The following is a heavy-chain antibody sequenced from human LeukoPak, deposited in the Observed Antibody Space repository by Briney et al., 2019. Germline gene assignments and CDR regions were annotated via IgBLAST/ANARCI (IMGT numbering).Heavy chain of an antibody. Sequence: GGSLRLSCAASGFTFSDYYMSWIRQAPGKGLEWVSYISSSGSTIYYADSVKGRFTISRDNAKNSLYLQMNSLRAEDTAVYYCARDWTGYYDSSGYWYYWGQGTLVTVSS. D-gene: IGHD3-22*01. V-gene: IGHV3-11*04. J-gene: IGHJ4*02. CDR2: ISSSGSTI. CDR1: GFTFSDYY. CDR3: ARDWTGYYDSSGYWYY.